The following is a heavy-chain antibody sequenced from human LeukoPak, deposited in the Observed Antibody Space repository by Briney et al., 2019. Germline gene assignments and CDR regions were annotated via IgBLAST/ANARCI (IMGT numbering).Heavy chain of an antibody. V-gene: IGHV1-8*01. Sequence: GASVKVSCKASGYTFTSYDINWVRQATGQGLEWMGWMNPNSSNTGYAQKFQGRVTMTRNTSISTAYMELSSLRSEDTAVYYCARGRWWLSWFDPWGQGTLVTVSS. CDR2: MNPNSSNT. J-gene: IGHJ5*02. CDR3: ARGRWWLSWFDP. D-gene: IGHD2-15*01. CDR1: GYTFTSYD.